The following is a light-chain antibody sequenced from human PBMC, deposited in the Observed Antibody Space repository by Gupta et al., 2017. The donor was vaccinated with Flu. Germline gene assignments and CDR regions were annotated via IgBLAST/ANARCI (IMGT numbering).Light chain of an antibody. Sequence: QSALTQPPSASGSPGQSVTISCTGTSSDVGSYNYVSWYQQQPGKAHKLMIYEVSKRPSGVPDRFSGSKSGNTASLTVSGLQAEDEADYYCSSYAGSNTVVFGGGTKLTVL. CDR1: SSDVGSYNY. CDR2: EVS. J-gene: IGLJ2*01. V-gene: IGLV2-8*01. CDR3: SSYAGSNTVV.